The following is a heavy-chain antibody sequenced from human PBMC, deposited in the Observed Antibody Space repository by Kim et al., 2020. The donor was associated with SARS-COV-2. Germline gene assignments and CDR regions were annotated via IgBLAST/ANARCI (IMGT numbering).Heavy chain of an antibody. J-gene: IGHJ4*02. V-gene: IGHV3-11*04. Sequence: VKGRFTICKDNGKNSLYLQMNSLRAEDTAVYYCARDFYITMVQGVHFGYWGQGTLVTVSS. CDR3: ARDFYITMVQGVHFGY. D-gene: IGHD3-10*01.